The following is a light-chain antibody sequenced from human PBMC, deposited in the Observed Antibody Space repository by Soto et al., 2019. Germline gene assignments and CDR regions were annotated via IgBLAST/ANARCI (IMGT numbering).Light chain of an antibody. CDR1: SSDVGGYNY. CDR3: SSYAGRNNDVL. Sequence: QSALTQPPSASGSPGQSVTISCTGTSSDVGGYNYVSWYQQHPGKAPKLMIYEVSKRPSGVPDRFSGSKSGNTASLTVSGLQAEDEAHYYCSSYAGRNNDVLFRRWTNLTAL. V-gene: IGLV2-8*01. J-gene: IGLJ2*01. CDR2: EVS.